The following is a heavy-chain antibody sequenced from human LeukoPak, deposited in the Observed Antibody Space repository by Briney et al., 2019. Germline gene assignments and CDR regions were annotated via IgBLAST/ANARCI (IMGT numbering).Heavy chain of an antibody. Sequence: SETLSLTCTVSGGSISSYYWSWIRQPPGKGLEWIGYIYYSGRTKYNPSLKSRVTISVDTSKNQFSLKLSSVTAADTAVYYCASHTDDLGYFQHGGQGTLVTVSS. CDR1: GGSISSYY. J-gene: IGHJ1*01. CDR3: ASHTDDLGYFQH. D-gene: IGHD3-16*01. CDR2: IYYSGRT. V-gene: IGHV4-59*08.